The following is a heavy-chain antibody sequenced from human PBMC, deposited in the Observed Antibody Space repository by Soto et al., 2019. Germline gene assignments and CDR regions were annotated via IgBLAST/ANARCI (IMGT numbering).Heavy chain of an antibody. CDR2: IYYSGST. CDR3: AKLYSSSDYYYGMDV. V-gene: IGHV4-39*01. Sequence: PSETLSLTCTVSGGSISSSSYYWGWIRQPPGKGLEWIGSIYYSGSTYYNPSLKSRVTISVDTSKNQFSLKLSSVTAADTAMYYCAKLYSSSDYYYGMDVWGQGTTVTVSS. CDR1: GGSISSSSYY. D-gene: IGHD6-6*01. J-gene: IGHJ6*02.